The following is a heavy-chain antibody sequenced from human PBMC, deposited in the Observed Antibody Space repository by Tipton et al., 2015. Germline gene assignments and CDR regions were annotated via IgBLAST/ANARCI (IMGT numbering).Heavy chain of an antibody. D-gene: IGHD3-16*01. J-gene: IGHJ4*02. CDR2: IYHSGST. CDR3: ARIRGRYVMDY. Sequence: TLSLTCTVSAGSISSSFWWSWVRQPPGKGLEWIAEIYHSGSTNYNPSLKSRVTISVDTSKNQFFLNLSSVTAADTAVYYCARIRGRYVMDYWGQGTPVTVSS. V-gene: IGHV4-4*02. CDR1: AGSISSSFW.